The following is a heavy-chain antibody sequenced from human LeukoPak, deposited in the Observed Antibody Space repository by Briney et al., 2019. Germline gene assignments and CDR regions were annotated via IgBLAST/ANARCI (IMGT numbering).Heavy chain of an antibody. D-gene: IGHD3-3*01. CDR2: INHSGSA. V-gene: IGHV4-34*01. Sequence: SETLSLTCAVYGGSFSGYYWSWIRQPPGKGLEWIGEINHSGSANYNPSLKSRVTISVDTSKNQFSLKLSSVTAADTAVYYCARGYYDFWSGYSSYFDYWGQGTLVTVSS. CDR1: GGSFSGYY. CDR3: ARGYYDFWSGYSSYFDY. J-gene: IGHJ4*02.